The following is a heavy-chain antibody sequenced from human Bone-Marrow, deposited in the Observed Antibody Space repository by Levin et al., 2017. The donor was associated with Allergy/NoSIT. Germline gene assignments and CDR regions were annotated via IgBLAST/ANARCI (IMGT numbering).Heavy chain of an antibody. CDR3: ARTLGHLDPYDI. J-gene: IGHJ3*02. Sequence: GGSLRLSCAASGVTFSNYAMSWVRQAPGKGLEWVSTFTGGGGGSTYYADSVKGRFTISRDNSKNTLFLQMNSLRAEDTAIYYCARTLGHLDPYDIWGQGTMVTVSS. CDR2: FTGGGGGST. CDR1: GVTFSNYA. D-gene: IGHD1-7*01. V-gene: IGHV3-23*01.